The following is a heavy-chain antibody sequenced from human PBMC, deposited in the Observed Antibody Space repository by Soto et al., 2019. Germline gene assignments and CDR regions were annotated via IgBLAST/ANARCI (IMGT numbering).Heavy chain of an antibody. CDR2: INHSGST. CDR1: GGSFSGYY. D-gene: IGHD3-9*01. Sequence: SETLSLTCAVYGGSFSGYYWSWIRQPPGKGLEWIGEINHSGSTNYNPSLKSRVTISVDTSKNQFSLKLSSVTAADTAVYYCARKRGNVSRYFERLSDGYYFDYWGQGTLVTVYS. V-gene: IGHV4-34*01. CDR3: ARKRGNVSRYFERLSDGYYFDY. J-gene: IGHJ4*02.